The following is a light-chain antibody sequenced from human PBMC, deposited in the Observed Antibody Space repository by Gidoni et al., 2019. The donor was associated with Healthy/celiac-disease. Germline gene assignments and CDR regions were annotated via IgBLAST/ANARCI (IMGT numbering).Light chain of an antibody. V-gene: IGKV1-39*01. CDR1: QSISSY. J-gene: IGKJ5*01. CDR3: QQSYSTSIT. Sequence: DIQMTQSPSSLSASVGDRVTITCRASQSISSYLNWYQQNTGKAPKLLIYAASSLQSGVPSRYSGSGSGTDFTLTISSLQPEDFATYYCQQSYSTSITFGQGTRLEIK. CDR2: AAS.